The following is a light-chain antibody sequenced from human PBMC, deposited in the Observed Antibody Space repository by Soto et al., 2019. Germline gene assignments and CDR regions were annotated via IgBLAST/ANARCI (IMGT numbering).Light chain of an antibody. Sequence: AIRMTQSPSSFPASHGGRVNIACRSSQGISSYLAWYQQKPGKAPKLLIYAASTLQSGVPTMFSGSGAGTDFTLTISSPQPEDFATYYCQHSNNTPTFGQGTKVDIK. CDR3: QHSNNTPT. J-gene: IGKJ1*01. CDR2: AAS. CDR1: QGISSY. V-gene: IGKV1-8*01.